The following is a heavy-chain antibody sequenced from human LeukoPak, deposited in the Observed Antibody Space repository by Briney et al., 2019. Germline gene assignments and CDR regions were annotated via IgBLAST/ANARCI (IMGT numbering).Heavy chain of an antibody. V-gene: IGHV4-59*01. CDR3: ARGREMATTPFDY. J-gene: IGHJ4*02. Sequence: SETLSLTCTVSGGSISSYYWSWIRQPPGKGLEWIGYINYGGRANYNPSLKSRVTISVDTSKNQLSLKLSSVTAADTAVYYCARGREMATTPFDYWGQGTLVTVSS. CDR1: GGSISSYY. D-gene: IGHD5-24*01. CDR2: INYGGRA.